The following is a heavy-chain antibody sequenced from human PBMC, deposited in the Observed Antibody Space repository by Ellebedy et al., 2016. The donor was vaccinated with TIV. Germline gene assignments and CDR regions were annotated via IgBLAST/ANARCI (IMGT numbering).Heavy chain of an antibody. J-gene: IGHJ4*02. Sequence: GESLKISCVDSGLTFSRYWMSWVRQTPGRGLEWVAVIWYDGSIKYLADSVKGRFTISRDNFNNTLYLQMNSLRAEDTAVYWCASWDFDYWGQGTLVTVSS. CDR2: IWYDGSIK. CDR3: ASWDFDY. CDR1: GLTFSRYW. D-gene: IGHD7-27*01. V-gene: IGHV3-33*08.